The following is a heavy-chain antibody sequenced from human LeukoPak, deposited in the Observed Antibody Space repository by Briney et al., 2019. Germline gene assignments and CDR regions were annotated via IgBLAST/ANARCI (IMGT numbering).Heavy chain of an antibody. D-gene: IGHD3-16*02. CDR3: ARLTRTFGGVIARELDP. CDR2: INHSGST. Sequence: SETLSFTCAVYGGSFSGYYWSWIRQPPGKGLEWIGEINHSGSTNYNPSLKSRVTMSVDRSKNQFSLKLSSVTAADTAVYYCARLTRTFGGVIARELDPWGQGTLVTVSS. V-gene: IGHV4-34*01. J-gene: IGHJ5*02. CDR1: GGSFSGYY.